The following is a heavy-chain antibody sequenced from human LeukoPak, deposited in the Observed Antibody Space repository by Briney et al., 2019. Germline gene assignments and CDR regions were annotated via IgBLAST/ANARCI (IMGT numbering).Heavy chain of an antibody. V-gene: IGHV4-4*02. CDR1: GGSISSSNW. J-gene: IGHJ4*02. D-gene: IGHD1-7*01. Sequence: SETLSLTCAVSGGSISSSNWWSWVRQPPGKGLEWIGEIYHSGSTNYNPSLKSRVTISVDTSKNQFSLKLSSVTAADTAVYYCARGKTRLHFDYWGQGTLVTVSS. CDR3: ARGKTRLHFDY. CDR2: IYHSGST.